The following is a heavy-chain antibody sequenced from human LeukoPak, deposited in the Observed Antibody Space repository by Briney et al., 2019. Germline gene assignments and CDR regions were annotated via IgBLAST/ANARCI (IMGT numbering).Heavy chain of an antibody. CDR1: RGTFISYA. D-gene: IGHD5-18*01. CDR2: IIPIFGTA. Sequence: SVKVSCKASRGTFISYAISWVRQAPGQGGEWMGGIIPIFGTADYAQQFQGRVTITTDESTSTAYMELSSLRSEDTAVYYCARGAGYGGTYYMDVWGKGTTVTVSS. V-gene: IGHV1-69*05. J-gene: IGHJ6*03. CDR3: ARGAGYGGTYYMDV.